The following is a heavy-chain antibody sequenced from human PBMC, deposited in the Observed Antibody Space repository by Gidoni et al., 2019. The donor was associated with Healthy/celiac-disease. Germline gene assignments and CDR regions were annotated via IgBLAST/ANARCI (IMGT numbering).Heavy chain of an antibody. J-gene: IGHJ4*02. CDR3: AKRGYDGVFDY. Sequence: QVQLVESGGGVVQPGRSLRLSCEASGCTFSSYGMHWVRQSPGKGLEWVALISYDGSNKYYADSVKGRFTISRDNSKNTLYLQMNSLRAEDTAVYYCAKRGYDGVFDYWGQGTLVTVSS. D-gene: IGHD5-12*01. V-gene: IGHV3-30*18. CDR1: GCTFSSYG. CDR2: ISYDGSNK.